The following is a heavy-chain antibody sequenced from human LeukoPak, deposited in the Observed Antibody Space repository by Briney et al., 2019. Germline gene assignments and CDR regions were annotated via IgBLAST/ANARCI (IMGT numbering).Heavy chain of an antibody. CDR1: GGSFSGYY. CDR3: ARDSIAARPDVLSVDGMDV. CDR2: INHSGNT. J-gene: IGHJ6*02. Sequence: PSETLSLTCAVYGGSFSGYYWSWIRQPPGKGLEWIGEINHSGNTNYYPSLKSRVPISVDTSKNQFSLKLRSVTAADTAVYYCARDSIAARPDVLSVDGMDVWGQGTTVTVSS. D-gene: IGHD6-6*01. V-gene: IGHV4-34*01.